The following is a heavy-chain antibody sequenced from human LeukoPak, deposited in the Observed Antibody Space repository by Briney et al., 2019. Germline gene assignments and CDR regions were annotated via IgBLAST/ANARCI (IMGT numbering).Heavy chain of an antibody. CDR1: GYLFTGYY. J-gene: IGHJ4*02. Sequence: GASVKVSCRASGYLFTGYYMHWIRQAPGQGLEWMGWINLASGRTNYAQNFQDRVTMTSDTSINTAYMELSRLGSDDTALYYCARGTYYDSSAYSGVRLFDYWGQGTLVTVSS. CDR3: ARGTYYDSSAYSGVRLFDY. D-gene: IGHD3-22*01. CDR2: INLASGRT. V-gene: IGHV1-2*02.